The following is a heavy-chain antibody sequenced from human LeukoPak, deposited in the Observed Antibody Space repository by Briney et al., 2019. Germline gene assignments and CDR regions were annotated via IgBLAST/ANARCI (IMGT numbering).Heavy chain of an antibody. V-gene: IGHV1-18*01. Sequence: ASVKVSCKASGYTFTSYGISWVRQAPGRGLEWMGWISAYNGNTNYVQKLQGRVTMTTDTSTSTAYMELRSLRSDDTAVYYCARSGWNDAGNWFDPWGQGTLVTASS. CDR2: ISAYNGNT. CDR1: GYTFTSYG. D-gene: IGHD1-1*01. CDR3: ARSGWNDAGNWFDP. J-gene: IGHJ5*02.